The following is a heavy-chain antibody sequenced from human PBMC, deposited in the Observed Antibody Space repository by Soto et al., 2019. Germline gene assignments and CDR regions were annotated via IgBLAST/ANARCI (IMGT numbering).Heavy chain of an antibody. CDR2: TYYRSKWYN. Sequence: QVQLQQSGPGLVKPSQTLSLTCAISGDSVSSNSAAWNWIRQSPSRGLEWLGRTYYRSKWYNDYAVSVKSRITINPDTSKNQFSLQLNSVTPEDTAVYYCAREGLVDIVATIGAPFDYWGQGTLVTVSS. V-gene: IGHV6-1*01. CDR3: AREGLVDIVATIGAPFDY. J-gene: IGHJ4*02. CDR1: GDSVSSNSAA. D-gene: IGHD5-12*01.